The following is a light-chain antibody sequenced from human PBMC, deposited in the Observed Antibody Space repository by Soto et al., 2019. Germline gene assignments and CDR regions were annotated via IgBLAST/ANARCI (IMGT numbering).Light chain of an antibody. V-gene: IGKV1-5*01. Sequence: DIELTQSPSTLSASVGDRVTITWRASQNIERWLAWYQQKPGKPPKLLLYDVSSLESGVPSRFSGSGSGTEFILTINGLQPDDFETYFCQQFKSGTWTFGQGTKVDIK. CDR2: DVS. J-gene: IGKJ1*01. CDR3: QQFKSGTWT. CDR1: QNIERW.